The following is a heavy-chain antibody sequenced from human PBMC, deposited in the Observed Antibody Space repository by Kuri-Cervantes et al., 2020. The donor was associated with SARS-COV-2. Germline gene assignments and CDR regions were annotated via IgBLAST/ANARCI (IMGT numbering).Heavy chain of an antibody. CDR3: ARFGSQEDGYNSGNY. CDR2: ISSSSSTI. D-gene: IGHD5-24*01. J-gene: IGHJ4*02. V-gene: IGHV3-48*02. Sequence: GGSLRLSCAASGFTFSSYSMNWVRQAPGKGLEWVSYISSSSSTIYYADSVKGRFTISRDNAKNSLYLQMNSLRDEDTAVYYCARFGSQEDGYNSGNYWGQGTLVTVSS. CDR1: GFTFSSYS.